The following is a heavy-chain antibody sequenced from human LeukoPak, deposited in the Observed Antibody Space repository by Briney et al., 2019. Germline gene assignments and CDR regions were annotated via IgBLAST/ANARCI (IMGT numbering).Heavy chain of an antibody. CDR3: ARVSRSRNWNGGVPRYYYYMDV. CDR2: IYYSGST. V-gene: IGHV4-39*07. Sequence: PSETLSLTCTVSGGSISSSSYYWGWIRQPPGKGLEWIGSIYYSGSTYYNPSLKSRVTMSVDTSKNQFSLKLSSVTAADTAVYYCARVSRSRNWNGGVPRYYYYMDVWGKGTTVTISS. CDR1: GGSISSSSYY. D-gene: IGHD1-1*01. J-gene: IGHJ6*03.